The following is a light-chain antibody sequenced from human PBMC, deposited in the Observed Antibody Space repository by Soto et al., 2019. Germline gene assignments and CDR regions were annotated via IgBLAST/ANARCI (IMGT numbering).Light chain of an antibody. V-gene: IGKV3-15*01. CDR2: GAS. CDR1: QSVSRN. CDR3: QQYNNWPLT. J-gene: IGKJ1*01. Sequence: IVMALSXATLSVCPQEXXXXXXXASQSVSRNVAWYQQKXGQAPRLLIYGASXRANGIPARFSGSGSGTEFTLTISSLQSEDFAVYYCQQYNNWPLTFGQGTKLDIK.